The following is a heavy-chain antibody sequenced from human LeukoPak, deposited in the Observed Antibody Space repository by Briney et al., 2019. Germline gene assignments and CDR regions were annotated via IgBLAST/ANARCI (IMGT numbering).Heavy chain of an antibody. V-gene: IGHV1-2*02. CDR3: ARGYHYYDSSGYFNY. J-gene: IGHJ4*02. D-gene: IGHD3-22*01. CDR2: INPNSGGT. Sequence: ASVKVSCKASGYTFTSYDINWVRQATGQGLEWMGWINPNSGGTNYAQKFQGRVTMTRDTSISTAYMELSRLRSDDTAVYYCARGYHYYDSSGYFNYWGQGTLVTVSS. CDR1: GYTFTSYD.